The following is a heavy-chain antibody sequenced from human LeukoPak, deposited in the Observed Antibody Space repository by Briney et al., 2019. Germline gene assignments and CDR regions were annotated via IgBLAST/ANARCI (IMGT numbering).Heavy chain of an antibody. J-gene: IGHJ6*02. Sequence: ASVKVSCKASGYTFTSYGISWGRKAPGHRLEWIGWISAYNGNTNYAQKRQGRVTMTTDTSTSTAYMELRSLRSGDTAVYYCARDGPLLRYFDWLPVDYYYGMDVWGQGTTVTVSS. CDR3: ARDGPLLRYFDWLPVDYYYGMDV. CDR1: GYTFTSYG. D-gene: IGHD3-9*01. CDR2: ISAYNGNT. V-gene: IGHV1-18*01.